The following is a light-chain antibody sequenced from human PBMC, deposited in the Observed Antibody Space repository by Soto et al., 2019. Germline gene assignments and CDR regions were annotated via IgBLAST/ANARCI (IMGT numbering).Light chain of an antibody. CDR2: WAS. CDR3: QQYYSTPPT. J-gene: IGKJ1*01. V-gene: IGKV4-1*01. CDR1: QSVLYSPNNKNY. Sequence: DIVMTQSPDSLAVSLGERATINCKSSQSVLYSPNNKNYLTWYQQKPGQPPKLLIYWASTRESGVPDRFSGSGSGTDFTLTISSLQAEDVAVYYCQQYYSTPPTFGQGTKVEIK.